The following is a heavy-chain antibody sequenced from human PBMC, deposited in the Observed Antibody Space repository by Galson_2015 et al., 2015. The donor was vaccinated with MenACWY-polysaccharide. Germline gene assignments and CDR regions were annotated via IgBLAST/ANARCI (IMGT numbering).Heavy chain of an antibody. CDR1: GGSITSGSYY. D-gene: IGHD1-26*01. CDR3: TRGHFRTVGATSWFHP. Sequence: TLSLTCTVSGGSITSGSYYWSWIRQPAGKGLEWIGRIYSSGSTNYNPSLKSRVTISIDTSKNQVSLGLSSVTAADTAVYYCTRGHFRTVGATSWFHPWGQGTLVTVSS. V-gene: IGHV4-61*02. J-gene: IGHJ5*01. CDR2: IYSSGST.